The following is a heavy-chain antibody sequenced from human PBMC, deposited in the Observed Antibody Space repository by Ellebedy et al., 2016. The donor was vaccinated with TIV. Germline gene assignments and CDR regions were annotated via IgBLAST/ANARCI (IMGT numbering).Heavy chain of an antibody. CDR3: AKDIELSY. CDR2: ISSSGRNT. J-gene: IGHJ4*02. Sequence: PSGFTFSNYPMSWVRQAPGKGLEWVSLISSSGRNTYYADSVKGRFTISRDDSKNTLYLQMNSLRAEDTAAYYCAKDIELSYWGQGSLVTVSS. CDR1: GFTFSNYP. V-gene: IGHV3-23*01. D-gene: IGHD5-18*01.